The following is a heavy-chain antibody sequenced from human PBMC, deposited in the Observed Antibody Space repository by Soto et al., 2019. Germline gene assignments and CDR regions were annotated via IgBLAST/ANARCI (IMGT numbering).Heavy chain of an antibody. J-gene: IGHJ5*02. CDR1: GFTFSSYW. CDR3: ARSGGYNWFDP. D-gene: IGHD3-10*01. V-gene: IGHV3-74*01. Sequence: GGLRLSFAASGFTFSSYWMHWVRQDPGKGLMWVSRINSDGSTTNYADSVKGRFTISRDNAKNTLYLQMNSLRVEDTAVYYCARSGGYNWFDPWGQGTLVTVSS. CDR2: INSDGSTT.